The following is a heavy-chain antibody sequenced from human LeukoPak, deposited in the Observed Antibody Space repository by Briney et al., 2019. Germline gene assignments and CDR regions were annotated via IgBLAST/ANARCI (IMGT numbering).Heavy chain of an antibody. CDR3: ARHYCSGGSCYFDY. D-gene: IGHD2-15*01. CDR1: GGSISSYY. V-gene: IGHV4-59*08. J-gene: IGHJ4*02. CDR2: IYYSGST. Sequence: SETLSLTCTVSGGSISSYYWSWIRQPPGKGLEWIGYIYYSGSTNYNPSLKSRVTISVDTSKNQFSLKLSFVTAADTAVYYCARHYCSGGSCYFDYWGQGTLVTVSS.